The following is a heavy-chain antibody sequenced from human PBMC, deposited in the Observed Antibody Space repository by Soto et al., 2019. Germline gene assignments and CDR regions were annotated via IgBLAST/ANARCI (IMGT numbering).Heavy chain of an antibody. Sequence: QLQLQESGPGLVKPSETLSLTCTVSGGSISSSSYYWGWIRQPPGKGLEWIGSIYYSGSTYYNPSLKSRVTISVDTSKNQFSLQLSSVTAADTAVYYCARQPLYCSGGSCYPFYYYYDMDVWGKGTTVTVSS. CDR2: IYYSGST. CDR3: ARQPLYCSGGSCYPFYYYYDMDV. J-gene: IGHJ6*03. CDR1: GGSISSSSYY. D-gene: IGHD2-15*01. V-gene: IGHV4-39*01.